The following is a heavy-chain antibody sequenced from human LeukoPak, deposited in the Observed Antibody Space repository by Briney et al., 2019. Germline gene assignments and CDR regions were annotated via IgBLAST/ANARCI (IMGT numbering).Heavy chain of an antibody. D-gene: IGHD3-22*01. V-gene: IGHV3-23*01. CDR2: ISGSGGST. CDR1: GFTFSSYA. Sequence: GGSLRLSCAASGFTFSSYAMSWVRQAPGKGLEWVSAISGSGGSTYYADSVKGRFTISRDNSKNTPYLQMNSLRAEDTAVYYCANLDYYDSTSPPQDYWGQGTLVTVSS. J-gene: IGHJ4*02. CDR3: ANLDYYDSTSPPQDY.